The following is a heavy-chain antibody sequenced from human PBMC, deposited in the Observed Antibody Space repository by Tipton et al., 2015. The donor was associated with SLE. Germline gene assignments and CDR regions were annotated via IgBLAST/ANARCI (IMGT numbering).Heavy chain of an antibody. V-gene: IGHV3-23*01. CDR2: ISGSGGSP. Sequence: SLRLSCTASGFTFSTYAMSWVRQAPGKGLEWVSAISGSGGSPYYADSVKGRFTISRDNSKNSLSLQMNSLRAEDTAVYYCARDMDGDYGFDYWGQGTLVTVSA. J-gene: IGHJ4*02. CDR1: GFTFSTYA. D-gene: IGHD4-17*01. CDR3: ARDMDGDYGFDY.